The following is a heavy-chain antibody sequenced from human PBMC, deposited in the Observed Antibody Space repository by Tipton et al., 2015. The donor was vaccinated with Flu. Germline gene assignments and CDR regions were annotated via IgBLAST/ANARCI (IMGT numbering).Heavy chain of an antibody. J-gene: IGHJ5*01. Sequence: TLSLTCTVSGGSIDSSSYYWGWIRQPPGRGLEWVGSVYYTGYTYDNPSFQSRLAMSIDTSKSQFSLRLSSLTAADTAVYYCAKVKFGWVESWAQGILVTVSS. CDR3: AKVKFGWVES. D-gene: IGHD3-16*01. V-gene: IGHV4-39*07. CDR2: VYYTGYT. CDR1: GGSIDSSSYY.